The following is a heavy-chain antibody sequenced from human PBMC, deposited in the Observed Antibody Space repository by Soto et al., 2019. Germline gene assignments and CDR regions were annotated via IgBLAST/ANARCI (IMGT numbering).Heavy chain of an antibody. V-gene: IGHV4-39*01. D-gene: IGHD6-19*01. CDR2: IYYSGST. CDR1: GGSISSSSYY. CDR3: ARPQWLEKSFGKNWFDP. J-gene: IGHJ5*02. Sequence: SETLSLTCTVSGGSISSSSYYWGWIRQPPGKGLEWIGSIYYSGSTYYNPSLKSRVTISVDTSKNQFSLKLSSVTAADTAVYYCARPQWLEKSFGKNWFDPWGQGTLVTVSS.